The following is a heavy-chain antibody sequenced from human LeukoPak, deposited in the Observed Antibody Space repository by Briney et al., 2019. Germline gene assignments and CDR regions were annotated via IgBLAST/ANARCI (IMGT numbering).Heavy chain of an antibody. CDR1: GFTFIDYD. D-gene: IGHD6-19*01. J-gene: IGHJ4*02. CDR3: ARGGIQVSGIDEFDY. V-gene: IGHV3-13*01. Sequence: GGSLRLSCAASGFTFIDYDMHWVRQVIGKGLEWVSAIRGDTHYSGSVKGRFTISRENAESSLYLQMNSLRAEDTAVYYCARGGIQVSGIDEFDYWGQGTLVTVSS. CDR2: IRGDT.